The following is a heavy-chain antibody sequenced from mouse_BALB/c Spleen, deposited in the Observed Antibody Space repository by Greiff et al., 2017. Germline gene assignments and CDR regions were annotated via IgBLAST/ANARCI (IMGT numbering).Heavy chain of an antibody. D-gene: IGHD2-4*01. J-gene: IGHJ2*01. CDR2: INPGSGGT. V-gene: IGHV1-54*01. CDR1: GYAFTNYL. CDR3: ARSGDYSLAY. Sequence: QVQLQQSGAELVRPGTSVKVSCKASGYAFTNYLIEWVKQRPGQGLEWIGVINPGSGGTNYNEKFKGKATLTADKSSSTAYMQLSSLTSDDSAFYFCARSGDYSLAYWGQGTTLTVSS.